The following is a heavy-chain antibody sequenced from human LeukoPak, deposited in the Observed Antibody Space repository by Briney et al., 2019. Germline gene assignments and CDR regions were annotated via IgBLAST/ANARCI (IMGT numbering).Heavy chain of an antibody. J-gene: IGHJ3*02. CDR1: GFTFSNVW. Sequence: GGSLRLSCAASGFTFSNVWMSWVRQAPGKGLEWVVRIKSKTDGGTTDYAAPVKGRFTISRDDSKNTLYLQMNSLKTEDTAVYYCTTAMVHSSGYYTYAFDIWGQGTMVTVSS. V-gene: IGHV3-15*01. CDR3: TTAMVHSSGYYTYAFDI. D-gene: IGHD3-22*01. CDR2: IKSKTDGGTT.